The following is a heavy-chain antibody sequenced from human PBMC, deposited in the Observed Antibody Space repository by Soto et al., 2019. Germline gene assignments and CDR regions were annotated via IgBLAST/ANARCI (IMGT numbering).Heavy chain of an antibody. J-gene: IGHJ5*02. CDR1: GFSLSTSGVG. Sequence: QITLKESGPTLVKPTQTLTLTCTFSGFSLSTSGVGVGWIRQPPGKALEWLALIYWDDDKRYSPSLKSRLTFTKDTSKNQVVLTMTNMDPVDTATYYCAHSLIGYYYDSSGSNWFDPWGQGTLVTVSS. V-gene: IGHV2-5*02. D-gene: IGHD3-22*01. CDR3: AHSLIGYYYDSSGSNWFDP. CDR2: IYWDDDK.